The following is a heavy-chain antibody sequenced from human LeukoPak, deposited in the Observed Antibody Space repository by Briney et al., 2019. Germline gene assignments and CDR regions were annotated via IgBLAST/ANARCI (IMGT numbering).Heavy chain of an antibody. CDR2: IKSDGSRT. Sequence: GGSLRLSCAASGFTFSSYSMNWVRQAPGKGLEWVSRIKSDGSRTDYADSVKGRFIISRDNAKNTLYLQMSSLRVEDTAVYYCARDSYYYDDRGSHYYGIDVWGHGTTVTVSS. D-gene: IGHD3-22*01. CDR3: ARDSYYYDDRGSHYYGIDV. CDR1: GFTFSSYS. V-gene: IGHV3-74*01. J-gene: IGHJ6*02.